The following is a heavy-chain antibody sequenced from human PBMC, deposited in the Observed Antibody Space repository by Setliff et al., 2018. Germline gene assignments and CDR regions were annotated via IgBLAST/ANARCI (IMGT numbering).Heavy chain of an antibody. Sequence: GSLRLSCAASGFAFDKYAISWVRLAPGKGLEWVSAISDSGISKFYANSVKGRFTISRDNFEKTVSLQMNSLRAEDTAVYFCAKDVVSYSDYIYDDWGPGTLVTVSS. V-gene: IGHV3-23*01. CDR1: GFAFDKYA. D-gene: IGHD4-17*01. J-gene: IGHJ4*02. CDR3: AKDVVSYSDYIYDD. CDR2: ISDSGISK.